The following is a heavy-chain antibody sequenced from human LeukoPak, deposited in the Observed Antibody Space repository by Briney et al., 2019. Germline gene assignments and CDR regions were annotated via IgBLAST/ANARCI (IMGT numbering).Heavy chain of an antibody. CDR1: GFSLSTNGVG. CDR3: GHRSSIAAAGDYFDY. J-gene: IGHJ4*02. V-gene: IGHV2-5*02. D-gene: IGHD6-13*01. CDR2: IYWDDDK. Sequence: SGPTLVKPTQTLTLTCTFSGFSLSTNGVGVGWIRQPPGKALEWLALIYWDDDKRYSPSLKSRLTITKDTSENQVVLTMSNMDPVDTATYYCGHRSSIAAAGDYFDYWGQGALVTVSS.